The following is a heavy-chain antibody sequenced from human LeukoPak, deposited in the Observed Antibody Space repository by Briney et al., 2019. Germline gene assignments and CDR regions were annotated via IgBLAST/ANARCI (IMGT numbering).Heavy chain of an antibody. CDR1: GYSFTSYW. J-gene: IGHJ3*01. D-gene: IGHD3-16*01. CDR3: ARSRRYDYVWGP. CDR2: IDPSDSYT. V-gene: IGHV5-10-1*01. Sequence: GESLKISCKGSGYSFTSYWISWVRQMPGKGLEWMGRIDPSDSYTNYSPSFQGHVTISADKSISTAYLQWSSLTASDTAMYCCARSRRYDYVWGPWGQGTMVTVSS.